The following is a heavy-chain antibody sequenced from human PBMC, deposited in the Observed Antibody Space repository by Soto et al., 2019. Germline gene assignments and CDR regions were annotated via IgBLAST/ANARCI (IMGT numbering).Heavy chain of an antibody. CDR3: ARAWATVNPDYSYYGMDV. CDR2: ISAYNGNT. V-gene: IGHV1-18*01. CDR1: GYTFTSYG. D-gene: IGHD4-17*01. Sequence: QVQLVQSGAEVKKPGASVKVSCKASGYTFTSYGISWVRQAPGQGLEWMGWISAYNGNTNYAQKLQGRVTMTTDTSTSTAYMEVRSLRSDDTAVYYCARAWATVNPDYSYYGMDVWGQGTTVTVSS. J-gene: IGHJ6*02.